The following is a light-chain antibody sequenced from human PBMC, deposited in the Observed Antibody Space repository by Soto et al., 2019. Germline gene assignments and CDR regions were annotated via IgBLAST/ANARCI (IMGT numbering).Light chain of an antibody. Sequence: QSALTQPPSASGSPGQSVTISCTGTSSDVGGYNYVSWYQQHPGKAPKLMIYEVSKRPSGVPDRLSGSKSGNTASLTVSGLQAEDEDAYYCSSYAGSNNLVFGTGTKVTVL. J-gene: IGLJ1*01. CDR1: SSDVGGYNY. V-gene: IGLV2-8*01. CDR3: SSYAGSNNLV. CDR2: EVS.